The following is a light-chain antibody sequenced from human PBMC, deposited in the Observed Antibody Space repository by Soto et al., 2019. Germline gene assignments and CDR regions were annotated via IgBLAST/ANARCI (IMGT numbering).Light chain of an antibody. CDR2: EVS. V-gene: IGLV2-14*01. CDR3: SSYTTNNSYG. Sequence: QSVLTQPASVSGSPGQSITISCNGTSSDVGGYNYVSCSQQHPGKAPKLMIYEVSNRPSGVSNRFPGSKSGNTASLTISGLQAEDEADYYWSSYTTNNSYGFGGGTKVTV. CDR1: SSDVGGYNY. J-gene: IGLJ1*01.